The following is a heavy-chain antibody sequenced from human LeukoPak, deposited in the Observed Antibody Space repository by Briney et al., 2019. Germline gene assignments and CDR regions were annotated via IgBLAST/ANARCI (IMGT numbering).Heavy chain of an antibody. Sequence: GGSLRLSCAASRITFSNYSMNWVRQAPGKGLEWVSSISSSSSYIYYADSVKGRFTISRDNAKNSLYLQMNSLRAEDTALYYCARSVWFGNPDYWGQGTLVTVSS. D-gene: IGHD3-10*01. CDR1: RITFSNYS. J-gene: IGHJ4*02. CDR3: ARSVWFGNPDY. CDR2: ISSSSSYI. V-gene: IGHV3-21*04.